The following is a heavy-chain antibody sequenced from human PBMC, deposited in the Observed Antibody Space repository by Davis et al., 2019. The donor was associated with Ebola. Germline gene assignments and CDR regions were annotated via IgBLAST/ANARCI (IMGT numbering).Heavy chain of an antibody. D-gene: IGHD3-22*01. CDR3: ARDGPNYDVDY. Sequence: GESLNISCEASGFTFSRYGMHWVRQAPGKGLEWVAFIRSEATSHDYGKSVQGRFFIFSDDSKNALYLQMNSQRVDDTAVYFFARDGPNYDVDYWGQGTLVTVSA. V-gene: IGHV3-30*02. J-gene: IGHJ4*02. CDR2: IRSEATSH. CDR1: GFTFSRYG.